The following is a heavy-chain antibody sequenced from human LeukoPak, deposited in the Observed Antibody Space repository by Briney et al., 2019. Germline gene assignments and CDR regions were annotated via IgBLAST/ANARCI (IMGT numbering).Heavy chain of an antibody. CDR1: GYTFTNYG. J-gene: IGHJ4*02. CDR2: ISAYNGST. CDR3: ARVHERWRLKN. Sequence: ASVKVSCKASGYTFTNYGISWVRQAPGQGLEWMGWISAYNGSTNYAQNFQGRVTMTTDTSTSTAYMELRSLRSDDTAVYYCARVHERWRLKNWGQGTLVTVSS. D-gene: IGHD5-24*01. V-gene: IGHV1-18*01.